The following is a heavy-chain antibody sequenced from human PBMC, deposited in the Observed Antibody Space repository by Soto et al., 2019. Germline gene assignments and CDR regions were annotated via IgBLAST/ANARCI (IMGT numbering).Heavy chain of an antibody. V-gene: IGHV4-4*02. CDR2: ISHSGIT. CDR3: IRNLDS. Sequence: QVQLQESGPGLVEPSGTLSLTCAVSSGSISINTWWHWVRQPPGKGLEWIGEISHSGITNYNPSLKSRVCISVDYSKNQFSLRLNSVSAADTAVYYCIRNLDSWGQGTLVTVSS. CDR1: SGSISINTW. J-gene: IGHJ4*02.